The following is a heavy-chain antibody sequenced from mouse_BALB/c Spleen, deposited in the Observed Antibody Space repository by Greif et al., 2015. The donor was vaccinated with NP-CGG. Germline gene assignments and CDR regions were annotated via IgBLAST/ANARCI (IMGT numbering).Heavy chain of an antibody. CDR2: ISSGGST. CDR3: ARRTVAARAMDY. CDR1: GFTFSSYA. J-gene: IGHJ4*01. Sequence: EVQRVESGGGLVKPGGSLKLSCAASGFTFSSYAMSWVRQTPEKRLEWVASISSGGSTYYPDSVKGRFTISRDNARNILYLQMSSLRSEDTAMYYCARRTVAARAMDYWGQGTSVTVSS. V-gene: IGHV5-6-5*01. D-gene: IGHD1-1*01.